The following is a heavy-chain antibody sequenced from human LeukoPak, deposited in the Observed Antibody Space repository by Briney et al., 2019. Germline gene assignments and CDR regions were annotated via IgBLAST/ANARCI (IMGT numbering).Heavy chain of an antibody. CDR2: INNDGVST. V-gene: IGHV3-74*01. CDR1: GFTLSSYW. Sequence: GGSLSLSCATSGFTLSSYWMHWVRQVPGKGLEWLSRINNDGVSTSYADSVKGRFTISRDNAKNTLYLRMNSLRAEDTAIYYCARKPLSGGCGGTIDYWGQGTLVTVSS. J-gene: IGHJ4*02. D-gene: IGHD6-19*01. CDR3: ARKPLSGGCGGTIDY.